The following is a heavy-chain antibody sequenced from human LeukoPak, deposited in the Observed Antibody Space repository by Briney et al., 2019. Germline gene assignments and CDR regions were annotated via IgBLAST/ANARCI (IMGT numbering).Heavy chain of an antibody. Sequence: PGRSLRLSCAASGFTFSSYAMRWVRQAPGKGLEWVAVISYDGSNKYYADSVKGRFTISRDNSKNTLYLQMNSLRAEDTAVYYCARAGVRMNAFDIWGQGTMVTVSS. V-gene: IGHV3-30*04. J-gene: IGHJ3*02. CDR3: ARAGVRMNAFDI. CDR2: ISYDGSNK. CDR1: GFTFSSYA. D-gene: IGHD3-10*01.